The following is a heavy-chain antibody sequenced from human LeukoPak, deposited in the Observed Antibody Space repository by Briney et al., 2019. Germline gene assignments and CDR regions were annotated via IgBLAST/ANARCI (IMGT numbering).Heavy chain of an antibody. CDR2: ISRSSSTI. CDR3: VLGGYCSSTSCYGVY. Sequence: PGGSLRLSCAASGFTFSSYSMNWVRQPPGKGLEWVSYISRSSSTIYYADSVKGRFTISRDNAKNSLYLQMNSLRAEDTAVYYCVLGGYCSSTSCYGVYWGQGTLVTVSS. D-gene: IGHD2-2*01. CDR1: GFTFSSYS. J-gene: IGHJ4*02. V-gene: IGHV3-48*01.